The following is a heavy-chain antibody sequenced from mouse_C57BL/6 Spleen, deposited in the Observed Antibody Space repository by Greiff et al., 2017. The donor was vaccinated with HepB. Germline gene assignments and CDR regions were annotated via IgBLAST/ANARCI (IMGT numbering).Heavy chain of an antibody. CDR1: GYTFTGYW. CDR2: ILPGSGST. D-gene: IGHD2-2*01. V-gene: IGHV1-9*01. CDR3: ARDGDLLWLRRVYFDY. J-gene: IGHJ2*01. Sequence: VQLQQSGAELMKPGASVKLSCKATGYTFTGYWIEWVKQRPGHGLEWIGEILPGSGSTNYNEKFKGKATFTADTSSNTAYMQLSSLTTEDSAIYYCARDGDLLWLRRVYFDYWGQGTTLTVSS.